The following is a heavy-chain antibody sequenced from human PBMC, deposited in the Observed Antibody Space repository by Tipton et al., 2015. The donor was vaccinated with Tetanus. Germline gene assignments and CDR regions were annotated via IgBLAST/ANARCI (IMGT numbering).Heavy chain of an antibody. V-gene: IGHV4-34*01. D-gene: IGHD3-10*01. CDR3: ARVLWFGEDSYGMDV. J-gene: IGHJ6*02. CDR2: INHSGST. Sequence: TLSLTCAVYGGSFSGYYWSWIRQPPGKGLEWIGEINHSGSTNYNPSLKSRVTISVDTSKNQFSLKLSSVTAADTAVYYCARVLWFGEDSYGMDVWGQGTTVTVSS. CDR1: GGSFSGYY.